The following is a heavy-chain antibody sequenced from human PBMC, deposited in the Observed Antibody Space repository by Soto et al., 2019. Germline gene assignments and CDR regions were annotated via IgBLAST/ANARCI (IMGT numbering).Heavy chain of an antibody. CDR2: SSATGAGT. V-gene: IGHV3-23*01. CDR3: AKDRRAGGNYGFYSDF. D-gene: IGHD1-7*01. CDR1: GFTFSSYG. J-gene: IGHJ4*02. Sequence: EVQLLDSGGGLVQPGGSLRLSCAASGFTFSSYGMTWVRQAPGKGLEWVSFSSATGAGTYYADSVKGRFTISRDNSKNPLYLQTTRLRADDTAVYYCAKDRRAGGNYGFYSDFWGQGALVIVSS.